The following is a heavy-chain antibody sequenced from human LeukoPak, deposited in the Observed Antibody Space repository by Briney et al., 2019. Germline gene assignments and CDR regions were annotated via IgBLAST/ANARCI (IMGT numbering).Heavy chain of an antibody. D-gene: IGHD6-13*01. CDR3: ASTGSSSWHLNYYFDY. J-gene: IGHJ4*02. V-gene: IGHV4-59*01. Sequence: SETLSLTCAVYGGSFSGYYWSWIRQPPGKGLEWIGYIYYSGSTNYNPSLKSRVTISVDTSKNQFSLKLSSVTAADTAVYYCASTGSSSWHLNYYFDYWGQGTLVTVSS. CDR2: IYYSGST. CDR1: GGSFSGYY.